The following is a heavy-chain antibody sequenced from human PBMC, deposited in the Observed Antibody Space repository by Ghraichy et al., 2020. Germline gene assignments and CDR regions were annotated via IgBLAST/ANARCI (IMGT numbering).Heavy chain of an antibody. J-gene: IGHJ4*02. D-gene: IGHD3-10*01. V-gene: IGHV4-59*01. CDR1: GDSLSDYY. CDR3: AREDYDFYGSGTYPDY. CDR2: IYYNGGS. Sequence: SQTLSLTCPVSGDSLSDYYWSWIRQSPGKGLNWIGYIYYNGGSNYSPSLKSRVTISIDTSKNHLSLKLTSVTAADTAVYFCAREDYDFYGSGTYPDYWGQGIRVFVSS.